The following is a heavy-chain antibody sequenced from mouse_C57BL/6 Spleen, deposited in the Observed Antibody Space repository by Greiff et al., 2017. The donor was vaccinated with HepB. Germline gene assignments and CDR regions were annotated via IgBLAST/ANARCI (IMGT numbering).Heavy chain of an antibody. V-gene: IGHV1-61*01. CDR1: GYTFTSYW. Sequence: QAQLQQPGAELVRPGSSVKLSCKASGYTFTSYWMDWVKQRPGQGLEWIGNIYPSDSETHYNQKFKDKATLTVDKSSSTAYMQLSSLTSEDSAVYYCARWDYAWFAYWGQGTLVTVSA. J-gene: IGHJ3*01. D-gene: IGHD2-4*01. CDR3: ARWDYAWFAY. CDR2: IYPSDSET.